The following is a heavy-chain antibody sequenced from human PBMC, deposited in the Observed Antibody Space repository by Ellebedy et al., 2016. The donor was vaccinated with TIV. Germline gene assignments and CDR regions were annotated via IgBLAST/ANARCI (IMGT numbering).Heavy chain of an antibody. CDR2: MNPNSGNT. CDR3: ARSESRRYPKRANWFDP. J-gene: IGHJ5*02. V-gene: IGHV1-8*01. D-gene: IGHD1-26*01. CDR1: GYTFTSYD. Sequence: ASVKVSCXASGYTFTSYDINWVRQATGQGLEWMGWMNPNSGNTGYAQKFQGRVTMTRNTSISTAYMELSSLRSEDTAVYYCARSESRRYPKRANWFDPWGQGTLVTVSS.